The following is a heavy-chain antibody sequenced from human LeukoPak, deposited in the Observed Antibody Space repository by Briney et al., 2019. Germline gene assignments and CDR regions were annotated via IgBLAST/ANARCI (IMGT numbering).Heavy chain of an antibody. CDR3: ARDAYGSGSYHSALDY. CDR2: TSSSGNT. J-gene: IGHJ4*02. CDR1: GDSINSGDYY. D-gene: IGHD3-10*01. Sequence: SQTLSLTCTVSGDSINSGDYYWSWVRQPPGKGLEWIGYTSSSGNTDYNQSLKSRLTMSVDTSKNQFSLKLTSVTAADTAAYFCARDAYGSGSYHSALDYWGQGTLVTVSS. V-gene: IGHV4-30-4*01.